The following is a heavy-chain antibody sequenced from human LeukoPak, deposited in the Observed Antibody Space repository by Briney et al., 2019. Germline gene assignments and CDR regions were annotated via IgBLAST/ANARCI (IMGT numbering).Heavy chain of an antibody. CDR2: ISAYNGNT. V-gene: IGHV1-18*01. J-gene: IGHJ4*02. Sequence: GASVKVSCKASGYTFTSYGISWVRQAPGQGLEWMGWISAYNGNTNYAQKLQGRVTMTTDTSTSTAYMELRSLRSDDTAVYYCARQLSIFGVVTPGDYWGQGTLVTVPS. D-gene: IGHD3-3*01. CDR3: ARQLSIFGVVTPGDY. CDR1: GYTFTSYG.